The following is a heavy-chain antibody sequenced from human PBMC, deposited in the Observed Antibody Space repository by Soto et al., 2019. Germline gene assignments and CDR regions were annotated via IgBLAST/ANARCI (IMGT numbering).Heavy chain of an antibody. CDR2: VNPNTVGT. V-gene: IGHV1-2*02. J-gene: IGHJ4*02. CDR3: ARQLAYRAGGSYTEPIDY. Sequence: ASVKVSCKASGYSFTVYYIHWVREAPGQGLEWMGGVNPNTVGTKYAQKFQGTVTMTRDTSITTAYMELSRLISDDTAVYYCARQLAYRAGGSYTEPIDYWGQGTLVTVS. CDR1: GYSFTVYY. D-gene: IGHD2-21*02.